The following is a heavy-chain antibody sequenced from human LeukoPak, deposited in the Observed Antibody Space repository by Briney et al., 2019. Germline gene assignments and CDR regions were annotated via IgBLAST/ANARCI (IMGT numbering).Heavy chain of an antibody. J-gene: IGHJ4*02. CDR1: GGSFSSYY. CDR2: IYYSGST. Sequence: SKTLSLTCTVSGGSFSSYYWSWIRQPPGKVLEWIGYIYYSGSTNYNPSLKSRVTILVDTSKNQFSLRLKSVTAADTAIYYCAREGGYSYGYLDYWGQGTLVTVSS. CDR3: AREGGYSYGYLDY. V-gene: IGHV4-59*01. D-gene: IGHD5-18*01.